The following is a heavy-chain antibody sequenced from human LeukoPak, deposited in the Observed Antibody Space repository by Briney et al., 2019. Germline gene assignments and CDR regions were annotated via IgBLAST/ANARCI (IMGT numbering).Heavy chain of an antibody. CDR1: GFTFSSYW. D-gene: IGHD6-13*01. J-gene: IGHJ6*03. Sequence: GGSLRLSRAASGFTFSSYWMSWVRQAPGKGLEWVANIKQDGSEKYYADSVKGRFTISRDNAKNSLYLQMNSLRAEDTAVYYCARVPGSSWSRDYYMDVWGKGTTVTVSS. V-gene: IGHV3-7*01. CDR2: IKQDGSEK. CDR3: ARVPGSSWSRDYYMDV.